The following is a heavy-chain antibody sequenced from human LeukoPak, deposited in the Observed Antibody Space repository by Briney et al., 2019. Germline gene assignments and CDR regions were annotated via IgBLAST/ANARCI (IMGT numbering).Heavy chain of an antibody. V-gene: IGHV4-34*01. CDR2: INHSGST. CDR1: GESFRGYY. D-gene: IGHD6-13*01. CDR3: ARFRVTAVGSYYFDS. J-gene: IGHJ4*02. Sequence: SETLSLTCAVSGESFRGYYWSWIRQPPGKGLEWIGEINHSGSTNYNPSLKSRVTISVDTSKNQFSLKVTSVTAADTAVYFCARFRVTAVGSYYFDSWGQGTLVAVTS.